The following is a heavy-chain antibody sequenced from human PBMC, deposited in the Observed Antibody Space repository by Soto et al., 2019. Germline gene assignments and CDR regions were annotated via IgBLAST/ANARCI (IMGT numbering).Heavy chain of an antibody. V-gene: IGHV1-18*01. D-gene: IGHD3-10*01. Sequence: QVQLVQSGAEVKKPGASVKVSCKASGYTFTSYGNSWVRQAPGQGLEWMGWISAYNGNTNYAQKLQGRVTMTTCTPKGTAYMELRSLRSDDPAVDYCARRAGVSWFDPWGQGTLVTGSS. CDR2: ISAYNGNT. J-gene: IGHJ5*02. CDR3: ARRAGVSWFDP. CDR1: GYTFTSYG.